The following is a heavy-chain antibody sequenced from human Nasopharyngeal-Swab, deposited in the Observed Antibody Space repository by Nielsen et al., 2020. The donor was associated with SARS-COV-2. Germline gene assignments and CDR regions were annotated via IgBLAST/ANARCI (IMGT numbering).Heavy chain of an antibody. V-gene: IGHV3-11*06. D-gene: IGHD5-18*01. CDR2: ISSSSSYT. CDR3: ARDLYESRGYSYGFPLDY. J-gene: IGHJ4*02. Sequence: GGSLRLSCAASGFTFSDYYMSWIRQAPGKGLEWVSYISSSSSYTNYADSVKGRFTISRDNAKNSLYLQMNSLRAEDTAVYYCARDLYESRGYSYGFPLDYWGQGTLVTVSS. CDR1: GFTFSDYY.